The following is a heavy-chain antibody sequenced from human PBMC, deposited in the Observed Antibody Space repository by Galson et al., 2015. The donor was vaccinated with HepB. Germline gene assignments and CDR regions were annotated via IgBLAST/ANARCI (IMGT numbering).Heavy chain of an antibody. V-gene: IGHV1-69*13. D-gene: IGHD6-13*01. J-gene: IGHJ3*02. CDR3: ARVPGKLAAAGPNDAFDI. CDR2: IIPIFGTA. CDR1: GGTFSSYA. Sequence: SVKVSCKASGGTFSSYAISWVRQAPGQGLEWMGGIIPIFGTANYAQKFQGRVTITADESTSTAYMELSSLRSEDTAVYYCARVPGKLAAAGPNDAFDIWGQGTMVTVSS.